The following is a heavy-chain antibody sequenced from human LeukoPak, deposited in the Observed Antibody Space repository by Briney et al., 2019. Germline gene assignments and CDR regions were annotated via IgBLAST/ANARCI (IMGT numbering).Heavy chain of an antibody. CDR3: ARQKWEQQGRDYYFYGLDV. V-gene: IGHV4-30-2*01. Sequence: SETLSLTCTVSGGSISSGGYYWSWIRQPPGKGLEWIGYIYHSGSTYYNPSLKSRVTISVDRSKNQFSLKLSSATAADTAVYYCARQKWEQQGRDYYFYGLDVWGPGTTVIVSS. D-gene: IGHD1-26*01. CDR1: GGSISSGGYY. J-gene: IGHJ6*02. CDR2: IYHSGST.